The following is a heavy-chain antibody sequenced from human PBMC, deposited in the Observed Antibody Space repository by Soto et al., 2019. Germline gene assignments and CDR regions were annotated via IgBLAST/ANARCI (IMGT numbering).Heavy chain of an antibody. V-gene: IGHV3-13*01. CDR2: IGTAGDT. CDR3: ARGDGGSYYVSVRNYYYYGMDV. D-gene: IGHD1-26*01. CDR1: GFTFSSYD. J-gene: IGHJ6*02. Sequence: GGSLRLSCAASGFTFSSYDMHWVRQATGKGLEWVSAIGTAGDTYYPGSVKGRFTISRENAKNSLYLQMNSLRAEDTAVDYCARGDGGSYYVSVRNYYYYGMDVWGQGTTVTVSS.